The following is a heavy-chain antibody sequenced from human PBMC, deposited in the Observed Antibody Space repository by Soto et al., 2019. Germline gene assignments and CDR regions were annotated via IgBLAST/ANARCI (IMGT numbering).Heavy chain of an antibody. D-gene: IGHD2-8*01. Sequence: GASVKVSCKASGYTFTGYYMHWVRQAPGQGLEWMGWINPNSGGTNYAQKLKGWVTMTRDTSFSTAYMELSRLRSDDTAVYYCARTLGYCTNGVCSFDYWGQGTLVTVSS. CDR2: INPNSGGT. J-gene: IGHJ4*02. CDR1: GYTFTGYY. CDR3: ARTLGYCTNGVCSFDY. V-gene: IGHV1-2*04.